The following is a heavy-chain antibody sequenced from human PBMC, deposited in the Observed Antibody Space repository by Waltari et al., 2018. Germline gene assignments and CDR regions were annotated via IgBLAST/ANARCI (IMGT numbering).Heavy chain of an antibody. Sequence: QLQESGPGLVKPSETLSLTCNVSGFSMTRSYCAWVRQPPGKGLEWIGSVFHTGSTSYNPSLKSRVTMSVNPSKNQFTLRLSSVTAADTAVYYCAGEKARYGLDVWGQGTTVTVSS. V-gene: IGHV4-38-2*02. J-gene: IGHJ6*02. CDR3: AGEKARYGLDV. CDR1: GFSMTRSY. CDR2: VFHTGST.